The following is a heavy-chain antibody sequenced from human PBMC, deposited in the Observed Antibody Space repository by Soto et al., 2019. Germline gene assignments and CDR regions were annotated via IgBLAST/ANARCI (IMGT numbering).Heavy chain of an antibody. V-gene: IGHV1-46*01. Sequence: ASVKVSCKTSGYTFTNYFIHWVRQAPGQGLEWMGIINPNADSTNYAQKFQGRVTVTRDTSTSTVYMELRSLRSEDTAVYFCAREYGGSRVFDYWG. CDR3: AREYGGSRVFDY. D-gene: IGHD1-26*01. J-gene: IGHJ4*01. CDR1: GYTFTNYF. CDR2: INPNADST.